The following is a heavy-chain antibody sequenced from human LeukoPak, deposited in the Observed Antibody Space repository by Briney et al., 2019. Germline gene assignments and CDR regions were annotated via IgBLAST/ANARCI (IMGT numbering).Heavy chain of an antibody. V-gene: IGHV3-21*01. D-gene: IGHD1-20*01. CDR2: ISSSSSYI. Sequence: PGGSLRLSCAASGLTFSSYSMNWVRQAPGKGLEWVSSISSSSSYIYYADSVKGRFTFSRDNAKNSLYLQMNSLRAEDTAVYYCARDLTYNWRDAFDIWGQGTMVTVSS. J-gene: IGHJ3*02. CDR1: GLTFSSYS. CDR3: ARDLTYNWRDAFDI.